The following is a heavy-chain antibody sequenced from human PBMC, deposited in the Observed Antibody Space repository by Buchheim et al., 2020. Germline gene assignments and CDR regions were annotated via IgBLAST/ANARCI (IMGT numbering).Heavy chain of an antibody. CDR1: GGSISSSSYY. J-gene: IGHJ5*02. CDR3: ARPVTIFGVVTTASWFDP. D-gene: IGHD3-3*01. Sequence: QLQLQESGPGLVKPSETLSLTCTVSGGSISSSSYYWGWIRQPPGKGLEWIGSIYYSGSTYYNPSLKSRVTISVDTSKNQFSLKLSSVTAADTAVYYCARPVTIFGVVTTASWFDPWGQGTL. V-gene: IGHV4-39*01. CDR2: IYYSGST.